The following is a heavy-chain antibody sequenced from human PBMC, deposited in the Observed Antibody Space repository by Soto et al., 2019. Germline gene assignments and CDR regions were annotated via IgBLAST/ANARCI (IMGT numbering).Heavy chain of an antibody. CDR3: ARHMSRTTGTRGLRTGDNWFDP. CDR1: GGSISSSSYY. D-gene: IGHD1-1*01. J-gene: IGHJ5*02. Sequence: SETLSLTCTVSGGSISSSSYYWGWIRQPPGKGLEWIGTLYYSGNTYYNPSRKSRVTISADTSKNQFSLKLSSVTAADTALYYCARHMSRTTGTRGLRTGDNWFDPWGQGTLVTVSS. V-gene: IGHV4-39*01. CDR2: LYYSGNT.